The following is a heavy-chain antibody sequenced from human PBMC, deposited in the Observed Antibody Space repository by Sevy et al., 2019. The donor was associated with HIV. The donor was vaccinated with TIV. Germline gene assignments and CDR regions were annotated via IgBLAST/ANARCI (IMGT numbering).Heavy chain of an antibody. CDR3: ARGRNSSGWFDAFDI. V-gene: IGHV4-4*07. D-gene: IGHD6-19*01. J-gene: IGHJ3*02. CDR2: IYTSGST. Sequence: SETLSLTCTVSGGSISSYYWSWIRQPAGKGLEWIGRIYTSGSTNYNPSLKSRVTMSVDTSKNQFSLKLSSVTAADTAVYYCARGRNSSGWFDAFDIWGQGTMVTVSS. CDR1: GGSISSYY.